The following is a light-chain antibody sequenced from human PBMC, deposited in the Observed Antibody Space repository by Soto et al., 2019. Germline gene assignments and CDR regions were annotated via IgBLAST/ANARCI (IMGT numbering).Light chain of an antibody. Sequence: NFMLTQPHSVSESPGKTVNISCTRSSGSIASKYVQWYQQRPGSSPTTVIYEDKQRPSGVPERFSGSIDSSSNSASLTISGLKTEDEADYYCQSYDSSTVVFGGGTKLTVL. V-gene: IGLV6-57*01. CDR1: SGSIASKY. J-gene: IGLJ2*01. CDR3: QSYDSSTVV. CDR2: EDK.